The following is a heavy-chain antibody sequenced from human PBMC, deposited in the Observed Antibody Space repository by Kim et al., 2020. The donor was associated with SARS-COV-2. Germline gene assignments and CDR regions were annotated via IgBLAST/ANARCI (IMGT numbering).Heavy chain of an antibody. CDR3: ARGGYSLAAYDY. CDR1: GGSISSGGYY. Sequence: SETLSLTCTVSGGSISSGGYYWSWIRQHPGKGLEWIGYIYYSGSTYYNPSLKSRVTISVDTSKNQFSLKLSSVTAADTAVYYCARGGYSLAAYDYWGQGTLVTVSS. V-gene: IGHV4-31*03. CDR2: IYYSGST. J-gene: IGHJ4*02. D-gene: IGHD5-12*01.